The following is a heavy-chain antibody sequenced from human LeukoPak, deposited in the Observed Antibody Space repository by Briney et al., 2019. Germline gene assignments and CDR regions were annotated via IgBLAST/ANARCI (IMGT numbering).Heavy chain of an antibody. J-gene: IGHJ4*02. V-gene: IGHV3-23*01. CDR3: AKGPYDSSGSDY. CDR2: ISGSGGST. CDR1: GFTFSGYA. Sequence: GGSLRLSCAASGFTFSGYAMNWVRQAPGKGLEWVSAISGSGGSTYYAVSVKGRFTISRDNSTHTLYLQMNSLRAEDTAVYYCAKGPYDSSGSDYWGQGTLVTVSS. D-gene: IGHD3-22*01.